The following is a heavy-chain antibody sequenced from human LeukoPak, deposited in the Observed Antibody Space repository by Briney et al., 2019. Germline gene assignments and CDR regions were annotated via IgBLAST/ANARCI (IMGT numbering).Heavy chain of an antibody. J-gene: IGHJ4*02. Sequence: ASVKVPCKASGGTFSSYTISWVRQAPGQGLEWMGRIIPILGIANYAQKFQGRVTITADKSTSTAYMELSSLRSEDTAVYYCAGDPGYCSSTSCYTDYWGQGTLVTVSS. CDR1: GGTFSSYT. V-gene: IGHV1-69*04. D-gene: IGHD2-2*02. CDR2: IIPILGIA. CDR3: AGDPGYCSSTSCYTDY.